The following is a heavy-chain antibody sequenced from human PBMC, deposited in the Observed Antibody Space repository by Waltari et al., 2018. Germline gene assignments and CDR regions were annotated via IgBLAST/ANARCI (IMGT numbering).Heavy chain of an antibody. Sequence: VQLQESGPGLVKPPQTLSLPCTAPGGAISSDYWTWIRQPAGTGLESIGRIYTTGSTDYNPSLKRRVTMSVDMSKNQFSLKLSSVAAADTAVYYCARAKGYYVEALDIWGQGTMVTVSS. CDR1: GGAISSDY. V-gene: IGHV4-4*07. J-gene: IGHJ3*02. D-gene: IGHD3-10*02. CDR2: IYTTGST. CDR3: ARAKGYYVEALDI.